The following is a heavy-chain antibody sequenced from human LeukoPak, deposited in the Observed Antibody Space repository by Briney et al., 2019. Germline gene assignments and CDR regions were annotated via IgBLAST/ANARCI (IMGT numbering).Heavy chain of an antibody. V-gene: IGHV1-46*01. CDR3: ARDLDYYDSSGTLDY. Sequence: ASVKVSCKASGYIFTSYYMHWVRQAPGQGLEWMGIINPSGGSTSYAQKFQGRVTMTRDTSTSTVYMELSSLRSEDTAVYYCARDLDYYDSSGTLDYWGQGTLVTVSS. D-gene: IGHD3-22*01. CDR2: INPSGGST. J-gene: IGHJ4*02. CDR1: GYIFTSYY.